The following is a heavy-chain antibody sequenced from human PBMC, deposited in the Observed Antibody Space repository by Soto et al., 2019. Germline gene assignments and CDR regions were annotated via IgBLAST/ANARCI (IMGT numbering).Heavy chain of an antibody. D-gene: IGHD3-3*01. J-gene: IGHJ4*02. V-gene: IGHV3-23*01. CDR1: GFTFSSYG. Sequence: GGSLRLSCAASGFTFSSYGMSWVRQAPGKGLEWVSTISGSDDSTSSADSVKGRFTISRDNSKYTLYLQMNSLRAEDTAVYYCAKYYRGFLDPFDYWGRGTLVTVSS. CDR3: AKYYRGFLDPFDY. CDR2: ISGSDDST.